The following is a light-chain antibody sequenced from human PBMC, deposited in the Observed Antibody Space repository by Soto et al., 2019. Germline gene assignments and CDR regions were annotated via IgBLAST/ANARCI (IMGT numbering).Light chain of an antibody. J-gene: IGKJ5*01. CDR3: QQYGSSPLP. V-gene: IGKV3-20*01. CDR1: QSVISTY. CDR2: GAS. Sequence: EVVLTQAPCTLPLALWERVDLYCRDSQSVISTYLAWYQQKPGQAPRLIIYGASSRATGIPDRFSGSGSGTDFTLTISRQEPADFAGYYCQQYGSSPLPFGQGTRLEIK.